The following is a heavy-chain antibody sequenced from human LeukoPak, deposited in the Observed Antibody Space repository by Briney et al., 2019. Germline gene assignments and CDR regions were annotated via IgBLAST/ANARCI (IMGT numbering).Heavy chain of an antibody. CDR1: GFPFSSYA. V-gene: IGHV3-23*01. CDR2: ISGGDGST. J-gene: IGHJ4*02. Sequence: GGSLRLSCAAFGFPFSSYAMSWVRQAPGKGLEWVSAISGGDGSTYYADSVKGRFTISRDNSKNTLSLQMNSLRAEDAAVYYCAKQLGYCSDGSCYFPYWGQGTLVTVSS. CDR3: AKQLGYCSDGSCYFPY. D-gene: IGHD2-15*01.